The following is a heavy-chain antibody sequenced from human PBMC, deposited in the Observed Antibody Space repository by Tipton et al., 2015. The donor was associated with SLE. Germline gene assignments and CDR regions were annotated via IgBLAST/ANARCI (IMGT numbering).Heavy chain of an antibody. CDR3: ASHKNVYGSGGV. J-gene: IGHJ6*02. CDR2: ISSNGGST. Sequence: GSLRLSCAASGFTFSSYTMHWVRQAPGKGLEYVSAISSNGGSTYYANSVKGRFTISRDNSKNTLYLQMGSLRAEDTAVYYCASHKNVYGSGGVWGQGTTVTVSS. D-gene: IGHD3-10*01. CDR1: GFTFSSYT. V-gene: IGHV3-64*01.